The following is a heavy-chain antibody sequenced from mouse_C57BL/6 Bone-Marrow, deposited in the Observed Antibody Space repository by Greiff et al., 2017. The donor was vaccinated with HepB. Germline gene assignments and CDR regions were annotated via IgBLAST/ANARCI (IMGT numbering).Heavy chain of an antibody. CDR3: ARNYYYAMDY. CDR1: GFTFSSYG. J-gene: IGHJ4*01. V-gene: IGHV5-6*01. Sequence: EVKLMESGGDLVKPGGSLKLSCAASGFTFSSYGMSWVRQTPDKRLEWVATISSGGSYTYYPDSVKGRFTSSRDNAKNTLYLQMSSLKSEDTAMYYCARNYYYAMDYWGQGTSVTVSS. CDR2: ISSGGSYT.